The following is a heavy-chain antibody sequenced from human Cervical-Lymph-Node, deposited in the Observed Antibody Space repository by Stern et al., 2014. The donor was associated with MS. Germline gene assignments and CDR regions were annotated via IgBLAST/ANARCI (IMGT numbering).Heavy chain of an antibody. CDR3: ARGLYSSGYYPSFDY. CDR1: GFTFSSYS. J-gene: IGHJ4*02. V-gene: IGHV3-48*02. D-gene: IGHD3-22*01. Sequence: VQLVQSGGGLVQPGGSLRLSCAASGFTFSSYSMNWVRQAPGKGLEWVSYISSSSSTIYYADSVKGRFTISRDNAKNSLYLQMNSLRDEDTAVYYCARGLYSSGYYPSFDYWGQGTLVTVSS. CDR2: ISSSSSTI.